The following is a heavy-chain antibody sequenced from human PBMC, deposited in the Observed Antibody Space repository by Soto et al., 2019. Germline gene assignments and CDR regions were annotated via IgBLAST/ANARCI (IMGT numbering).Heavy chain of an antibody. Sequence: GGSLRLSCAASGFTFSSYGMHWVRQAPGKGLEWVAVISYDGSNKYYADSVKGRFTISRYNSKNTLYLQMNSLRAEDTAVYYCAKVEAGPGGRGAFDIWGQGTMVTVSS. CDR1: GFTFSSYG. CDR3: AKVEAGPGGRGAFDI. CDR2: ISYDGSNK. D-gene: IGHD6-25*01. J-gene: IGHJ3*02. V-gene: IGHV3-30*18.